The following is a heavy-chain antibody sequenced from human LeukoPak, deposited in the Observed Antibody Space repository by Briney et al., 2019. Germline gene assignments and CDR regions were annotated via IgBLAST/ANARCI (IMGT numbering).Heavy chain of an antibody. CDR2: IYHSGSP. Sequence: PSETLSLTCTVSGYSISSGYYWGWIRQPPGKGLEWIGSIYHSGSPYYNPSLKSRVTISVDTSKNHFSLKLSSVTAADTAVYYCARGNWNDVVGYYLDYWGQGTLVTVSS. D-gene: IGHD1-1*01. J-gene: IGHJ4*02. CDR3: ARGNWNDVVGYYLDY. CDR1: GYSISSGYY. V-gene: IGHV4-38-2*02.